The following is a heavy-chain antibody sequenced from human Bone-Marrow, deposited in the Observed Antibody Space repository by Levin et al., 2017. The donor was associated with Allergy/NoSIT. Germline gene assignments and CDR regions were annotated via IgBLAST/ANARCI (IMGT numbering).Heavy chain of an antibody. CDR2: IWFTGSNK. Sequence: PGGSLRLSCAASGFIFSNYGMHWVRQAPGKGLEWVAIIWFTGSNKFYADSVKGRFTISRDNSKNTLYLEMSSLAAEDSAMYYCARDAGISMTEYYFDYWGQGTLVTVSS. CDR3: ARDAGISMTEYYFDY. V-gene: IGHV3-33*01. D-gene: IGHD6-19*01. CDR1: GFIFSNYG. J-gene: IGHJ4*02.